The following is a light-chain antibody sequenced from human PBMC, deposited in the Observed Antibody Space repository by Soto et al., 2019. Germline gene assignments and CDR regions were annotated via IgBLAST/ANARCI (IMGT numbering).Light chain of an antibody. V-gene: IGLV2-14*03. Sequence: QSALTQPASVSGSPGQSITISCTGTSSDVGAYEYVSWYQHHPGKAPKLMIYDVSSRPSGVSNRFSGSKSGNTASLTVSGLQAEDEAYYYCSSYTTSSTLVFGGGTQLTVL. CDR1: SSDVGAYEY. CDR3: SSYTTSSTLV. CDR2: DVS. J-gene: IGLJ2*01.